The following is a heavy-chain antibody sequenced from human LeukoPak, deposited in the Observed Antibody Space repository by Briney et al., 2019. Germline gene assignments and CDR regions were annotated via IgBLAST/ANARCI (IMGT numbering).Heavy chain of an antibody. J-gene: IGHJ4*02. D-gene: IGHD3-22*01. CDR3: ASSITMIVVVTPAPNFDY. Sequence: GASVKVSCKASGHTFTGYYMHWVRQAPGQGLEWMGWINPNSGATNFAQKFQGRVTMTRDTSISTAYMELSRLRSDDTAVYYCASSITMIVVVTPAPNFDYWGQGTLVTVSS. V-gene: IGHV1-2*02. CDR1: GHTFTGYY. CDR2: INPNSGAT.